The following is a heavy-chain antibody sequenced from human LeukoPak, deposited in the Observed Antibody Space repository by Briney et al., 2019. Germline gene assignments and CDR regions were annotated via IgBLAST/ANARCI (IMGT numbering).Heavy chain of an antibody. J-gene: IGHJ4*02. V-gene: IGHV1-58*01. CDR2: IVVGSGNT. Sequence: GASVKVSCKASGFTFTSSAVQWVRQARGQRLEWIGWIVVGSGNTNYAQKFQERVTITRDMSTSTAYMELSSLRSEDTAVYYCATDSGGWYVRSFDYWGQGTLVTVSS. D-gene: IGHD6-19*01. CDR1: GFTFTSSA. CDR3: ATDSGGWYVRSFDY.